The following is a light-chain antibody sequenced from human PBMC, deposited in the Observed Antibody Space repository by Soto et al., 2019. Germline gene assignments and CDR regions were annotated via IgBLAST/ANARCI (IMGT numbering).Light chain of an antibody. CDR2: GAS. CDR3: QQFGTSPPIT. V-gene: IGKV3-20*01. CDR1: QSVSSSY. J-gene: IGKJ5*01. Sequence: NVSTQYAGSLSLPPGEIATLSSRAIQSVSSSYSAWFQQKPGQAPRLLIYGASSRATGIPDRFSGGGSGTDFTPTISGLEPEDFAVYYCQQFGTSPPITPCQRTRLEI.